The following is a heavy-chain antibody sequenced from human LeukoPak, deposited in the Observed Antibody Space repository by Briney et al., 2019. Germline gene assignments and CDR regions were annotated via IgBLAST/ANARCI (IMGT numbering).Heavy chain of an antibody. Sequence: SVKVSCKASGGTFSSYAISWVRQAPGQGLEWMGGIIPIFGTANYAQKFQGRVTITTDESTSTAYMELSSLRSDDTAVYYCARWGDSYFDLWGRGTLVTVSS. D-gene: IGHD3-16*01. V-gene: IGHV1-69*05. CDR3: ARWGDSYFDL. CDR1: GGTFSSYA. CDR2: IIPIFGTA. J-gene: IGHJ2*01.